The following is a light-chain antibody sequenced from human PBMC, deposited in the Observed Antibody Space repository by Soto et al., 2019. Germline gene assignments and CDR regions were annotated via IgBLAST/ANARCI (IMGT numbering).Light chain of an antibody. J-gene: IGLJ3*02. CDR3: NSYTSSTTWV. V-gene: IGLV2-14*01. CDR1: SNDVGSYNH. Sequence: QSALTQPASVSGSPGQSITISCTGTSNDVGSYNHVSWYQQHPGKAPKLMIYEVSNRPSGIFNRFSGSKSGNTASLTISGLQAEDEADYYCNSYTSSTTWVFGGGTKLTVL. CDR2: EVS.